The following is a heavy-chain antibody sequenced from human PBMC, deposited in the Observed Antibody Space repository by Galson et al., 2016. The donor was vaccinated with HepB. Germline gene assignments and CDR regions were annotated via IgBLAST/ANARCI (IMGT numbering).Heavy chain of an antibody. V-gene: IGHV3-23*01. Sequence: SLRLSCAASGFTFSDYAMSWVRQAPGKGLEWVSLIFGPGGTYYADSVKGRFTISTDNSNNTLYLQMNSLRVEDTAIYYCAKGFMARGWTLFDSWGQGSLVTVSS. J-gene: IGHJ4*02. CDR3: AKGFMARGWTLFDS. CDR1: GFTFSDYA. D-gene: IGHD3-3*01. CDR2: IFGPGGT.